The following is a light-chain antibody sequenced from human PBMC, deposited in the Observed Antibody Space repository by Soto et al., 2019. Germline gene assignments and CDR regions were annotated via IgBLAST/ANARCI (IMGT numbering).Light chain of an antibody. J-gene: IGLJ2*01. CDR3: TSYASGSSHVV. CDR2: DVN. CDR1: SSDIGGYEY. Sequence: QSALTQPASVSGSPGQSITLSCTGTSSDIGGYEYVSWYKRPPGKAPKLIIYDVNNRPSGVSNRFSGSKSGNTASLTISGLQAEDEADYYCTSYASGSSHVVFGGGTKLTVL. V-gene: IGLV2-14*01.